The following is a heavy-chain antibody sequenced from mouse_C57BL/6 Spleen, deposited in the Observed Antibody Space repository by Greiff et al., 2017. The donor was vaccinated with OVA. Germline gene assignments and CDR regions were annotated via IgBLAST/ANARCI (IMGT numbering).Heavy chain of an antibody. CDR1: GYTFTDYE. Sequence: QVQLQQSGAELVRPGASVTLSCKASGYTFTDYEMHWVKQTPVHGLEWIGAIDPETGGTAYNQKFKGKAILTADKSSSTAYMELRSLTSEDSAVYYCTTYYMAPFDYWGQGTTLTVSS. CDR2: IDPETGGT. V-gene: IGHV1-15*01. CDR3: TTYYMAPFDY. D-gene: IGHD2-12*01. J-gene: IGHJ2*01.